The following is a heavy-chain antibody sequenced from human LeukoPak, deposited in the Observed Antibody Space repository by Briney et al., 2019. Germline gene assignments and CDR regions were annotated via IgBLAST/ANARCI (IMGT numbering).Heavy chain of an antibody. V-gene: IGHV3-30-3*01. CDR2: ISYDGSNK. Sequence: GGSLRLSCAASGFTFNSYALSWVRQAPGKGLEWVAVISYDGSNKYYADSVKGRFTISRDNSKNTLYLQMNSLRAEDTAVYYCAREVGATYFDYWGQGTLVTVSS. CDR3: AREVGATYFDY. CDR1: GFTFNSYA. J-gene: IGHJ4*02. D-gene: IGHD1-26*01.